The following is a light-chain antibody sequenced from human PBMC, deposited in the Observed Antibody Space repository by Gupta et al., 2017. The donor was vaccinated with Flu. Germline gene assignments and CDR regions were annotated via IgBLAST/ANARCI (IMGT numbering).Light chain of an antibody. J-gene: IGKJ4*01. CDR1: QSVSSSY. CDR2: GAS. Sequence: EKATLSCRASQSVSSSYLAWYQQKPGQAPRLLIYGASSMATGIPDRFSGSGSGTDFTLTISRLEPEDFAVYYCQQYGSSPLTFGGGTKVEIK. CDR3: QQYGSSPLT. V-gene: IGKV3-20*01.